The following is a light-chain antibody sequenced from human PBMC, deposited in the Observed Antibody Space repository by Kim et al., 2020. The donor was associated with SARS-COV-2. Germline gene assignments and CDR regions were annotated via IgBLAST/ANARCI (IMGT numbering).Light chain of an antibody. J-gene: IGLJ3*02. CDR1: INDIGTYYF. V-gene: IGLV2-8*01. CDR2: DVT. CDR3: SSYAGFNNGV. Sequence: GQSVTSSCPGDINDIGTYYFVSWYQQPPGRAPKLIIYDVTKRPSGVPDRFSGSKSANTASLTVSGLQAEDEANYYCSSYAGFNNGVFGGVTQLTVL.